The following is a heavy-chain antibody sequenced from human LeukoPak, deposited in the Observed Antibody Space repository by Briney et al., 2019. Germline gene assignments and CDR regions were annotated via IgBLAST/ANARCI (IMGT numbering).Heavy chain of an antibody. V-gene: IGHV4-61*02. CDR3: ARHRVVPPGWFDP. CDR1: GGSISSDRYS. J-gene: IGHJ5*02. Sequence: KASETLSLTCTVSGGSISSDRYSWSWIRQPAGKGLEWIGRIYTSGSTKYNPSLKSRVTISVDTSKNQFSLKLSSVTAADTAVYYCARHRVVPPGWFDPWGQGTLVTVSS. CDR2: IYTSGST. D-gene: IGHD1-14*01.